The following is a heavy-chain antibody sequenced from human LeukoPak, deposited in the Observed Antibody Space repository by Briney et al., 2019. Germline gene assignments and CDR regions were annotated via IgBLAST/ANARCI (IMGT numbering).Heavy chain of an antibody. Sequence: SETLSLTCTVSGGSISSYYWSWIRQPAGKGLEWIGRIYTSGSTNYNPSLKSRVTISVDTSKNQFSLKLSSVTAADTAVYYCARSYSYGSRPFFDYWGQGTLVTVSS. V-gene: IGHV4-4*07. CDR1: GGSISSYY. CDR2: IYTSGST. J-gene: IGHJ4*02. D-gene: IGHD5-18*01. CDR3: ARSYSYGSRPFFDY.